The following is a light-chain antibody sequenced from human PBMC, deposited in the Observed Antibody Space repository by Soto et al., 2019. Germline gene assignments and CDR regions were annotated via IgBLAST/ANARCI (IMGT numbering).Light chain of an antibody. CDR2: DVS. V-gene: IGLV2-14*01. Sequence: QSALTQPASVSGSPGQSITISCTGTSSDVGGYNYVSWYQQHPGKAPKLMIYDVSNRPSGVSNRFSGSKSGNTASLTISGLQADDEADYYCSSSTSSSTLDVFGTGTKVTVL. J-gene: IGLJ1*01. CDR1: SSDVGGYNY. CDR3: SSSTSSSTLDV.